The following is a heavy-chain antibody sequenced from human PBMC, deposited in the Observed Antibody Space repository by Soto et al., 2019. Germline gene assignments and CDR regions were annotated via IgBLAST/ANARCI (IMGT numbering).Heavy chain of an antibody. CDR2: IHYSGSA. Sequence: QVQLLESGPGLVKPSETLSLTCTVSGDSIGTTHSYWAWIRQSPGKGLEWIGNIHYSGSAYSMPSLGSLVTLSVDTSKNQFSLRLTSVTAEDAAVYYCARHEGNGNVWPLDYWGQGILVTVSS. V-gene: IGHV4-39*01. J-gene: IGHJ4*02. D-gene: IGHD2-8*01. CDR3: ARHEGNGNVWPLDY. CDR1: GDSIGTTHSY.